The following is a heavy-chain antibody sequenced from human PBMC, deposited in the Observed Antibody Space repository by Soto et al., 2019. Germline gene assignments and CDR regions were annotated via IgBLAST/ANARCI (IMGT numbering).Heavy chain of an antibody. CDR3: ARYFGVAAAGPFDY. CDR2: IYYSGST. D-gene: IGHD6-13*01. Sequence: QVQLQESGPGLVKPSQTLSLTCTVSGCSISSGGYYWSWIRQHPGKGLELIGYIYYSGSTYYNPSLKSRVTISVDTSKNQVSLKLSSVTAADTAVYYCARYFGVAAAGPFDYWGQGTLVTVSS. CDR1: GCSISSGGYY. V-gene: IGHV4-31*03. J-gene: IGHJ4*02.